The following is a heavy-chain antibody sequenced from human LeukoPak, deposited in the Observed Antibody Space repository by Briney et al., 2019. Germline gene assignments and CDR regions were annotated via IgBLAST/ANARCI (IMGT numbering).Heavy chain of an antibody. CDR2: IWYDGSNK. Sequence: PGGSLRLSCAASGFTFSSYGMHWVRQAPGKGLEWVAFIWYDGSNKYYADSVKGRFTISRDNSKNTLYLQMNSLRAEDTAVYYCAKKGSGSYRNPFYYFDYWGQGTLVTVSS. D-gene: IGHD1-26*01. CDR1: GFTFSSYG. V-gene: IGHV3-30*02. CDR3: AKKGSGSYRNPFYYFDY. J-gene: IGHJ4*02.